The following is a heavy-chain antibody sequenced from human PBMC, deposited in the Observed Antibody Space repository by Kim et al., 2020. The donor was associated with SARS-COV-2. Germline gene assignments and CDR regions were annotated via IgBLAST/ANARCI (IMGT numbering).Heavy chain of an antibody. V-gene: IGHV4-59*01. CDR3: ARAPTTVAIDY. D-gene: IGHD4-17*01. Sequence: NYNPALTSRVTISVDPSKNQCSLKLSSVPAADTAVYYCARAPTTVAIDYWGQGTLVTVSS. J-gene: IGHJ4*02.